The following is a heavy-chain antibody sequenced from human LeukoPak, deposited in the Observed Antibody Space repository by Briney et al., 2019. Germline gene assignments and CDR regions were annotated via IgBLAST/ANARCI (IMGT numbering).Heavy chain of an antibody. CDR2: INPTGGTT. CDR1: GYTFTSYY. D-gene: IGHD6-13*01. Sequence: ASVKVSCKASGYTFTSYYMSWVRQAPGQGLEWMGTINPTGGTTRNAQNFQGRVTMTRDTSTSTVYMELSSLSSEDTAMYYCARLDSSWYYCWGQGTLDTVSS. V-gene: IGHV1-46*01. CDR3: ARLDSSWYYC. J-gene: IGHJ4*02.